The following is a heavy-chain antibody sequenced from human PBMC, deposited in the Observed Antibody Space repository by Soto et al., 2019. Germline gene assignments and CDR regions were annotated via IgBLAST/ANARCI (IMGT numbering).Heavy chain of an antibody. CDR1: GYTFTSYS. CDR2: INAGNGNT. CDR3: GRHTASHGP. D-gene: IGHD2-2*02. Sequence: GASVKVSCKASGYTFTSYSMHWVRQAPGQRLEWMGWINAGNGNTKYSQKFQGRVTITRDTSASTAYMELSSLRSEDTAVCYCGRHTASHGPWGQGPLATVSS. J-gene: IGHJ4*02. V-gene: IGHV1-3*01.